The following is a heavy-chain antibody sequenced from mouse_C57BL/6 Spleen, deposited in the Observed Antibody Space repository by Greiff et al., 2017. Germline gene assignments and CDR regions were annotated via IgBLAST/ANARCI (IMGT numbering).Heavy chain of an antibody. Sequence: VQLQQSGPELVKPGASVKISCKASGYSFTGYYMNWVKQSPEKILEWIGEINPSTGGTTYNQKFKAKATLTVDKSSSTAYMQLKSLTSEDSAVYYCARISNYVGFEYWGEGTTLSVSS. CDR3: ARISNYVGFEY. V-gene: IGHV1-42*01. CDR2: INPSTGGT. J-gene: IGHJ2*01. CDR1: GYSFTGYY. D-gene: IGHD2-5*01.